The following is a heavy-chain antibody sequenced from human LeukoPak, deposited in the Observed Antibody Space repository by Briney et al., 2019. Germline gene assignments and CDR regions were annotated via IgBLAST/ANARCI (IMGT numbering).Heavy chain of an antibody. J-gene: IGHJ4*02. Sequence: ASVTVSYKTYGYTFSTYGISWVRQAPGQGLEWMGWISAYNGHTNYAQKFQGRVTMTTDTSTSTAYMELTSLTSDDTAVYYCARDKDLGAVAGTFDYWGQGTLVTVSS. CDR1: GYTFSTYG. CDR3: ARDKDLGAVAGTFDY. CDR2: ISAYNGHT. V-gene: IGHV1-18*01. D-gene: IGHD6-19*01.